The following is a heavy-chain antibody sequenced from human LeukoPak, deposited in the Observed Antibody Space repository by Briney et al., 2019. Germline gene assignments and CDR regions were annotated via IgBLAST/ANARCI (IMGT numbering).Heavy chain of an antibody. CDR3: ARAGYCSGGSCYGSDY. J-gene: IGHJ4*02. D-gene: IGHD2-15*01. CDR1: GFTFSSYG. V-gene: IGHV3-33*01. CDR2: IWYDGSIQ. Sequence: PGGSLRLSCAASGFTFSSYGMHWVRQAPGKGLEWVAAIWYDGSIQYSADSVKGRFTISRDNSKNTLYLQMDSLRAEDTAVYYCARAGYCSGGSCYGSDYWGQGTLVSVSS.